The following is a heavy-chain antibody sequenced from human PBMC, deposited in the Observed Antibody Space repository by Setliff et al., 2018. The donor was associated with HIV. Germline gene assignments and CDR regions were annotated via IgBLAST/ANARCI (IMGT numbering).Heavy chain of an antibody. CDR1: GGSFSGHY. Sequence: PSETLSLTCAVYGGSFSGHYWSWIRQHPGKGLEWIGYIYYSGSTYYNPSLKSRVTISVDTSKNQFSLKLSSVTAAATAVYYCASPSDQTAGGFDIWGQG. D-gene: IGHD2-15*01. J-gene: IGHJ3*02. CDR2: IYYSGST. CDR3: ASPSDQTAGGFDI. V-gene: IGHV4-31*11.